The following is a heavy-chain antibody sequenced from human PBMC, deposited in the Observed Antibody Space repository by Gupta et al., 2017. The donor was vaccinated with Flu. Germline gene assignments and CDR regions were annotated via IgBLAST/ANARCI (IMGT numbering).Heavy chain of an antibody. CDR2: INHSGST. J-gene: IGHJ6*02. D-gene: IGHD3-9*01. CDR1: GGSFSGYY. Sequence: QVQLQQWGAGLLKPSETLSLTCAVYGGSFSGYYWSWIRQPPGKGLEWIGEINHSGSTNYNPSLKSRVTISVDTSKNQFSLKLSSVTAADTAVYYCARAHSYYDILTGFPGSGYYYYGMDVWGQGTTVTVSS. CDR3: ARAHSYYDILTGFPGSGYYYYGMDV. V-gene: IGHV4-34*01.